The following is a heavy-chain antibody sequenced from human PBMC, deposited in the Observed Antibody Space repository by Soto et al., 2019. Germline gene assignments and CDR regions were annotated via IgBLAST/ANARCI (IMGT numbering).Heavy chain of an antibody. J-gene: IGHJ4*02. CDR2: ISSSRYI. Sequence: LRLSCAASGFTFSSYSMNWVRQAPGKGLEWVSSISSSRYIYYADSVKGRFTISRDNAKNSLYLQMNSLRAEDTAVYYCARAHYSSRWFQDGDYWGQGTLLDVSS. D-gene: IGHD6-13*01. CDR3: ARAHYSSRWFQDGDY. CDR1: GFTFSSYS. V-gene: IGHV3-21*01.